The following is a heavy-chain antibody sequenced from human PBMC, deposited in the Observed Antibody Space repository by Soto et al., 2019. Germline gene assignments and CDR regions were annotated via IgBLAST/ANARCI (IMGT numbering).Heavy chain of an antibody. Sequence: PSETLSLTCTVSGGSISSYYWSWIRQPPGKGLEWIGYIYYSGSTNYNPSLKSRVTISVDTSKNQFSLKLSSVTAADTAVYYCAREYYYGSGSYYIDYWGQGTLVTVSS. CDR1: GGSISSYY. CDR3: AREYYYGSGSYYIDY. D-gene: IGHD3-10*01. CDR2: IYYSGST. J-gene: IGHJ4*02. V-gene: IGHV4-59*01.